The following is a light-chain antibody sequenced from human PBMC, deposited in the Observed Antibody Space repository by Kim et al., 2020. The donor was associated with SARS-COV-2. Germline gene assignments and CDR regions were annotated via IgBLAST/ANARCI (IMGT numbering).Light chain of an antibody. CDR2: EVS. V-gene: IGLV2-8*01. CDR1: SRDVVGYTY. Sequence: GHSGTISCPRASRDVVGYTYVAWYQPHPGKAPKLMIYEVSKRPSGVPDRFSGSKSGNTASLTVSGLQAEDEADYYCSSYAGSNVWVFGGGTQLTVL. J-gene: IGLJ3*02. CDR3: SSYAGSNVWV.